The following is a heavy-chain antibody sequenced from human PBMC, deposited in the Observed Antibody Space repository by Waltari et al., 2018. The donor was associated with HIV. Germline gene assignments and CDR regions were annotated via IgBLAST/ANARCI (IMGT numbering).Heavy chain of an antibody. V-gene: IGHV1-24*01. CDR3: ATAEYSSSPDGMDV. Sequence: QVQLVQSGAEVKKPGASVKVSCKVSGYTLPELSMHWVRPAPGKGLEWMGGFDPEDGETIYAQKFQGRVTMTEDTSTDTAYMELSSLRSEDTAVYYCATAEYSSSPDGMDVWGQGTTVTVSS. J-gene: IGHJ6*02. D-gene: IGHD6-6*01. CDR1: GYTLPELS. CDR2: FDPEDGET.